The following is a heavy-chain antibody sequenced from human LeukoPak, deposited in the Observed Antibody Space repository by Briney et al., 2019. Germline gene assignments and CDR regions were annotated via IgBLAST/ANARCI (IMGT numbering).Heavy chain of an antibody. CDR1: EFTFTSYE. J-gene: IGHJ3*02. V-gene: IGHV3-48*03. D-gene: IGHD6-6*01. Sequence: PGVCLRLSCAASEFTFTSYELNWVRQTPGKGLEWVSYMSSSGNTISYPDSVKGRFTISRDNAKNSLYQQVISLRAEDTAAYYCARGPSIAARYDAFDIWGQGTMVTVSS. CDR3: ARGPSIAARYDAFDI. CDR2: MSSSGNTI.